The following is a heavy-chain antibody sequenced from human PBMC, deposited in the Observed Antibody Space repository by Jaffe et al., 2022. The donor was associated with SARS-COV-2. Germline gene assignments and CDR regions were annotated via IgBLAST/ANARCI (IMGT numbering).Heavy chain of an antibody. CDR1: GGTFSSYA. CDR2: IIPIFGTA. V-gene: IGHV1-69*01. CDR3: ANSYDFWSGYYPPPRYGMDV. J-gene: IGHJ6*02. Sequence: QVQLVQSGAEVKKPGSSVKVSCKASGGTFSSYAISWVRQAPGQGLEWMGGIIPIFGTANYAQKFQGRVTITADESTSTAYMELSSLRSEDTAVYYCANSYDFWSGYYPPPRYGMDVWGQGTTVTVSS. D-gene: IGHD3-3*01.